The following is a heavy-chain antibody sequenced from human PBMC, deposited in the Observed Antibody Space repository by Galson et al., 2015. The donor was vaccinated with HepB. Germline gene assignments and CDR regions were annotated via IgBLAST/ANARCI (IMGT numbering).Heavy chain of an antibody. CDR2: IQHVGSPI. V-gene: IGHV3-30*02. CDR3: GIVPGPMDV. D-gene: IGHD3-16*02. Sequence: SLRLSCAASGLTFRRSGMHRVRQAPGKGLEWLAVIQHVGSPIRYADSVKGRFSISRDNSGNTLHLLMNSLSAEDTAVYFCGIVPGPMDVWGKGTMVTVSS. J-gene: IGHJ6*03. CDR1: GLTFRRSG.